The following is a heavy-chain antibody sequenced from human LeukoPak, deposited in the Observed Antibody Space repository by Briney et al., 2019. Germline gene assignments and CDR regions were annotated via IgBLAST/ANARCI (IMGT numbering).Heavy chain of an antibody. Sequence: GGSLRLSCAASGFTFSSYAMSWVRQAPGKGLEWVSSISGSGGSTYYADSVKGRFTISRDNSKNTLYLQMSSLRAEDTALYYCAEAEYSSSDYFDYWGQGTLVTVSS. CDR3: AEAEYSSSDYFDY. J-gene: IGHJ4*02. V-gene: IGHV3-23*01. CDR2: ISGSGGST. CDR1: GFTFSSYA. D-gene: IGHD6-6*01.